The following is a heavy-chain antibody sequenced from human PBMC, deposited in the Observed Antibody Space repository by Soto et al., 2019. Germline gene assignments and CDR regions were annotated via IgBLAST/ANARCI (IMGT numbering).Heavy chain of an antibody. Sequence: ASVKVSCKASGYTFTSYALHWVRQAPGQRLEWMGWINAGNGNTKYSQKFQGRVTITRDTSASTAYMELSSLRSEDTAVYYCARGDFLTYDDYWGQGTLVTVSS. CDR1: GYTFTSYA. CDR3: ARGDFLTYDDY. J-gene: IGHJ4*02. V-gene: IGHV1-3*01. CDR2: INAGNGNT. D-gene: IGHD3-16*01.